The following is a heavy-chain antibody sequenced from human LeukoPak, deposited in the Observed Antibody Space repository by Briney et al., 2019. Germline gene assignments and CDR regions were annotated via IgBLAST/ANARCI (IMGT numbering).Heavy chain of an antibody. Sequence: SETLSLTCTVSGGSISSYYWSWIRQPAGKGLEWIGRIYTSGSTYYNPSLKSRVTISVDTSKNQFSLKLSSVTAADTAVYYCARLGITAITTTGDYWGQGTLVTVSS. CDR3: ARLGITAITTTGDY. CDR2: IYTSGST. V-gene: IGHV4-4*07. D-gene: IGHD5-18*01. CDR1: GGSISSYY. J-gene: IGHJ4*02.